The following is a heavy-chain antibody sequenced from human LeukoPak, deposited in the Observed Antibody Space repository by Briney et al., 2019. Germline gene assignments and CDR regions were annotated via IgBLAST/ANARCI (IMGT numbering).Heavy chain of an antibody. D-gene: IGHD1-26*01. J-gene: IGHJ4*02. CDR2: ISGSGGST. CDR3: ANDQRPWGFDY. Sequence: GGSLRLSCAASGFTFGSYAMSWVRQAPGKGLEWVSAISGSGGSTYYADSVKGRFTISRDNSKNTLYLQMNSLRAEDTAVYYCANDQRPWGFDYWGQGTLVTVSS. CDR1: GFTFGSYA. V-gene: IGHV3-23*01.